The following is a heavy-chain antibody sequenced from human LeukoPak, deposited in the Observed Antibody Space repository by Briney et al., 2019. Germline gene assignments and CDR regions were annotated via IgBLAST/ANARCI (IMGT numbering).Heavy chain of an antibody. CDR3: ARQGRGYGGNSDY. CDR1: GGSISSYY. V-gene: IGHV4-59*08. Sequence: SETLSLTCSVSGGSISSYYWTWIRQPPGKGLEWIGYIYYSGSTNYDPSLKSRVTISVDTSKNQFSLKLSSVTAADTAVYYCARQGRGYGGNSDYWGQGTLVTVSS. CDR2: IYYSGST. J-gene: IGHJ4*02. D-gene: IGHD4-23*01.